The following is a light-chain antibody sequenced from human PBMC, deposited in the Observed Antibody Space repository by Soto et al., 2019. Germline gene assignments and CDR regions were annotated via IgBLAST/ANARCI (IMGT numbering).Light chain of an antibody. J-gene: IGKJ1*01. CDR2: GAS. CDR3: QQYGSSPGT. CDR1: QSVSSSY. V-gene: IGKV3-20*01. Sequence: PVTLSLSKGERATLSCRASQSVSSSYLAWYQQKPGQAPRLLIYGASSRATGIPDRFSGSGSGTDFTLTISRLEPEDFAVYYCQQYGSSPGTFGQGTKVDIK.